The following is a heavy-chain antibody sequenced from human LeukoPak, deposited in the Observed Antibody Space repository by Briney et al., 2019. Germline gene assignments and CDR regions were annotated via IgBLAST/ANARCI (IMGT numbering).Heavy chain of an antibody. J-gene: IGHJ4*02. D-gene: IGHD1-14*01. CDR2: ITSSGSTI. V-gene: IGHV3-48*03. Sequence: PGRSLRISCAVSGFTFSSYEMNWVRQAPGKGLEWVSYITSSGSTIYYADSVKGRFTISRDNAKNSLYLQMNSLRAEDTAVYYCARVTFNYFDYWGQGTLVTVSS. CDR3: ARVTFNYFDY. CDR1: GFTFSSYE.